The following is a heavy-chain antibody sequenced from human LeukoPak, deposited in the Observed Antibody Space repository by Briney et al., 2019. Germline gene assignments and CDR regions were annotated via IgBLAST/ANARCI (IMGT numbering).Heavy chain of an antibody. Sequence: PSETLSLTCTVPGDSFRSYYWSWIRQPPGKGLEWIGYIYYSGSTNYNPSLKSRATISVDTSKNQFSLKLNSVTAADTAVYYCARGRNLEWFDYWGQGTLVTVSS. CDR2: IYYSGST. V-gene: IGHV4-59*01. D-gene: IGHD3-3*01. CDR3: ARGRNLEWFDY. CDR1: GDSFRSYY. J-gene: IGHJ5*01.